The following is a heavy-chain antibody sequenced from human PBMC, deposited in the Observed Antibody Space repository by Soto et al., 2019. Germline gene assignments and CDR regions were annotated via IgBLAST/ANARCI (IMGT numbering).Heavy chain of an antibody. CDR1: GGSISSGGYS. Sequence: SETLSLTCAVSGGSISSGGYSWSWIRQPPGKGLEWIGYIYHSGSTYYNPSLKSRVTISVDRSKNQFSLKLSSATAADTAVYYCARGNYYDSSGYHYYFDYWGQGTLVTVSS. V-gene: IGHV4-30-2*01. CDR3: ARGNYYDSSGYHYYFDY. J-gene: IGHJ4*02. CDR2: IYHSGST. D-gene: IGHD3-22*01.